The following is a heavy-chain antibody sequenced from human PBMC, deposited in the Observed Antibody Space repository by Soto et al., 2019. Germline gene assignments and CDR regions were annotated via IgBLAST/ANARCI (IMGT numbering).Heavy chain of an antibody. CDR1: GGTFSSYA. Sequence: QVQLVQSGAEVKKPGSSVKVSCKASGGTFSSYAISWVRQAPGQGLEWMGGSIPIFGTANYAQKFQGRVTITADESTSTAYMELSSLRSEDTAVYYCASTVTTFGVEDYYYYGMDVWGQGTTVTVSS. CDR2: SIPIFGTA. J-gene: IGHJ6*02. CDR3: ASTVTTFGVEDYYYYGMDV. V-gene: IGHV1-69*01. D-gene: IGHD4-4*01.